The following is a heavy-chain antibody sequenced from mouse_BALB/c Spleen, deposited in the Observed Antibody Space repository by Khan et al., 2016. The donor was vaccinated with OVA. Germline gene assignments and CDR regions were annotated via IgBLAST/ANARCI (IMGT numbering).Heavy chain of an antibody. D-gene: IGHD3-3*01. J-gene: IGHJ3*01. CDR2: ITYSGST. V-gene: IGHV3-2*02. CDR1: GYSITSDYA. Sequence: EVQLQESGPGLVKPSQSLSLTCTVTGYSITSDYAWNWIRQFPGNKLEWMGYITYSGSTSYTPSLKSRFSITRDTSKNQFFLQLNSVTTEDTATYYCTGGRAYWGQGTLVTVSA. CDR3: TGGRAY.